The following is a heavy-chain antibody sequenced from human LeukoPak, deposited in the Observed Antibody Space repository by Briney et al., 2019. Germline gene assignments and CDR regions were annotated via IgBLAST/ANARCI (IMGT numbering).Heavy chain of an antibody. CDR1: GFTFSSYS. J-gene: IGHJ6*02. CDR2: ISSSSSYT. V-gene: IGHV3-21*01. CDR3: ARELHREDIVVVPAATSRYYGMDV. Sequence: GGSLRLSCAASGFTFSSYSMNWVRQAPGKGLEWVSSISSSSSYTYYADSVKGRFTISRDNAKNSLYLQMNSLRAEDTAVYYCARELHREDIVVVPAATSRYYGMDVWGQGTTVTVSS. D-gene: IGHD2-2*01.